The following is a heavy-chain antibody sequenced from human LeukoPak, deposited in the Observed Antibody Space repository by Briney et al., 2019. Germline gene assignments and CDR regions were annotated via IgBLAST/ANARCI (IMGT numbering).Heavy chain of an antibody. Sequence: SETLSLTCAVYGGSFSGYYWSWIRQPPGKGLEWIGEINHSGSTNYNPSLKSRVTISVDTSKSQFSLKLSSVTAADTAVYYCARVSSSGWDSNWFDPWGQGTLVTVSS. J-gene: IGHJ5*02. V-gene: IGHV4-34*01. D-gene: IGHD6-19*01. CDR1: GGSFSGYY. CDR2: INHSGST. CDR3: ARVSSSGWDSNWFDP.